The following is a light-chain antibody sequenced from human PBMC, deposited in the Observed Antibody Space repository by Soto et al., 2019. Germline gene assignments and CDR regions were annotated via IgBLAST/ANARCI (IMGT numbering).Light chain of an antibody. CDR3: ETWDFNTRV. CDR2: LEGSGSY. J-gene: IGLJ3*02. CDR1: SGHSSYI. Sequence: QSVRTQSSSASASLGSSVKLTCTLSSGHSSYIIAWHQQQPGKAPRYLMKLEGSGSYNKGSEVPDRFSGSSSGADRYLTISNLQFEDEADYYCETWDFNTRVFGGGTKLTVL. V-gene: IGLV4-60*02.